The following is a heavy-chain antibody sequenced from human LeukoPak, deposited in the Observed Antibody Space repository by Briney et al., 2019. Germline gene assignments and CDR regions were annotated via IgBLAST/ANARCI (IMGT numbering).Heavy chain of an antibody. CDR1: GYTFTSYD. Sequence: ASVKVSCKASGYTFTSYDINWVRQATGQGLEWMGWMNPNSGYTVYAQKFQGRVTMTTNTSISTAFMELSSLRSEDTAVYYCARGLGKAPKRRYYFDYWGQGTLVTFSS. CDR3: ARGLGKAPKRRYYFDY. CDR2: MNPNSGYT. V-gene: IGHV1-8*01. J-gene: IGHJ4*02. D-gene: IGHD1-1*01.